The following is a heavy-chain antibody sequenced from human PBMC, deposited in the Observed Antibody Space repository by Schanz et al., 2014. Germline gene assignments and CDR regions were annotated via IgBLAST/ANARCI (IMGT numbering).Heavy chain of an antibody. J-gene: IGHJ4*02. CDR1: GFTFSDYY. Sequence: VQLVQSGGGLVQPGGSLRLSCAASGFTFSDYYMTWIRQAPGKGLEWVSDISDSGDSTHYADSVKGRFTISRDNAKNSLFLQMNSLSAEDTAVYYCAKAGSGWSTAGYYYWGQGTLVAVSS. D-gene: IGHD6-19*01. CDR3: AKAGSGWSTAGYYY. V-gene: IGHV3-11*01. CDR2: ISDSGDST.